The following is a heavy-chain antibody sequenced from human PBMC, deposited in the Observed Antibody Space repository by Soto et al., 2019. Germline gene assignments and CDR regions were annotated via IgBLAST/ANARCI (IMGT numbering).Heavy chain of an antibody. D-gene: IGHD2-15*01. CDR2: IYYSGYI. V-gene: IGHV4-39*01. CDR1: GGSISSSSYY. CDR3: ASKRYCSGGSCYDDY. Sequence: PSETLSLTCSVSGGSISSSSYYWGWIRQPPGKGLEWIGTIYYSGYIYYNPSLKSRVTISVDTSKNQFSLKLSSVTAADTAVYYCASKRYCSGGSCYDDYWGQGTLVTVSS. J-gene: IGHJ4*02.